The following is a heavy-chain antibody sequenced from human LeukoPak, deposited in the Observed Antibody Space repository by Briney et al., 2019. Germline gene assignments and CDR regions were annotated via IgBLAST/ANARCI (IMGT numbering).Heavy chain of an antibody. CDR1: GGSFSGYY. V-gene: IGHV4-34*01. J-gene: IGHJ4*02. Sequence: SXTLSLTCAVYGGSFSGYYWSWIRQPPGKGLEWIGEINHSGSTNYNPSLKSRVTISVDTSKNQFSLKLSSVTAADTAVYYCARGLRRMFDYWGQGTLVTVSS. CDR2: INHSGST. CDR3: ARGLRRMFDY.